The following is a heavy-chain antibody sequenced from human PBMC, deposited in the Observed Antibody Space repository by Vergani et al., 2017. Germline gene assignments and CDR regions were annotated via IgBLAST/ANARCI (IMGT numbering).Heavy chain of an antibody. Sequence: QVQLVQSGAEVKKPGASVKVSCKASGYTFTSYDINWVRQATGQGLEWMGWMNPNSGNTGYAQKFQGRVTMTRNTSISTAYMELSSLRSEDTAVYYCARGGRNSYGPYYYYYYMDVWGKGTTVTVSS. CDR1: GYTFTSYD. CDR2: MNPNSGNT. CDR3: ARGGRNSYGPYYYYYYMDV. V-gene: IGHV1-8*01. D-gene: IGHD5-18*01. J-gene: IGHJ6*03.